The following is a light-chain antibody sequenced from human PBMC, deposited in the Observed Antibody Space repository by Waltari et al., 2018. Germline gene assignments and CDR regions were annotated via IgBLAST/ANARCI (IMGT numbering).Light chain of an antibody. CDR1: QRLTKNY. CDR2: GAS. Sequence: VLTQSPGTLSLSPGERATLSCRASQRLTKNYLAWYQQKPGQAPRLLIYGASSRAAGIPDRFSGSGSGTDFTFTISRLEPEDFAVYYCQQYGSSVMYTFGQGTKLEIK. J-gene: IGKJ2*01. V-gene: IGKV3-20*01. CDR3: QQYGSSVMYT.